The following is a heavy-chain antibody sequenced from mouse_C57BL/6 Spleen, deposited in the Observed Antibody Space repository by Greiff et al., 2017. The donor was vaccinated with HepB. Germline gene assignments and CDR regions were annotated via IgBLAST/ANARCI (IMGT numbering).Heavy chain of an antibody. D-gene: IGHD1-1*01. CDR1: GFTFTDYY. V-gene: IGHV7-3*01. CDR3: ARFYYGSSYTYFDV. J-gene: IGHJ1*03. CDR2: IRNKANGYTT. Sequence: EVQLVESGGGLVQPGGSLSLSCAASGFTFTDYYMSWVRQPPGKALEWLGFIRNKANGYTTEYSASVKGRFTISRDNSQSILYLQMNALRAEDSATYYCARFYYGSSYTYFDVWGTGTTVTVSS.